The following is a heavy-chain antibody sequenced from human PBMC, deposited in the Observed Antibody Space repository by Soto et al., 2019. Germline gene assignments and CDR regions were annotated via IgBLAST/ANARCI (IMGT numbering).Heavy chain of an antibody. D-gene: IGHD4-17*01. CDR2: ISSDGSEK. Sequence: QVQLVESGGGLVQPGRSLRLSCAASGFTFSTYGVHWVRQAPGKGLEWVAVISSDGSEKYYAGSVKGRVSISRDNSKSTLYLQMASLRAEDTAVYYCARGEVTTSLYYFDYWGEGTLVTVSS. V-gene: IGHV3-30*03. J-gene: IGHJ4*02. CDR1: GFTFSTYG. CDR3: ARGEVTTSLYYFDY.